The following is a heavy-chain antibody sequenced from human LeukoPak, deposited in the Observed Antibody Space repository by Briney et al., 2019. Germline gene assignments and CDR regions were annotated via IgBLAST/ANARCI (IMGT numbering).Heavy chain of an antibody. D-gene: IGHD2-15*01. CDR1: GGSISSSSYS. Sequence: PSETLSLTCTVSGGSISSSSYSWGWIRQPPGKGLEWIGSIYYSGSTYYNPSLKSRVTISVDTSKNQFSLKLSSVTAADTAVYYCARDIVVVVAATYYYYYYGMDVWGQGTTVTVSS. CDR2: IYYSGST. J-gene: IGHJ6*02. CDR3: ARDIVVVVAATYYYYYYGMDV. V-gene: IGHV4-39*02.